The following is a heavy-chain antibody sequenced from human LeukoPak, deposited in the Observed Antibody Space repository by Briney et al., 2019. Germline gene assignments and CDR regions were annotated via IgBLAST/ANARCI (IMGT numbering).Heavy chain of an antibody. Sequence: GGSLRLSCAASGFTFSSYAMSWVRQAPGKGVEWVSAISGSGGSTYYADSVKGGFTISRDNSKNTLYLQMNSLRAEDTAVYYCAKPPYGYSYGSRPDYYFDYWGQGTLVTVSS. CDR2: ISGSGGST. D-gene: IGHD5-18*01. V-gene: IGHV3-23*01. J-gene: IGHJ4*02. CDR3: AKPPYGYSYGSRPDYYFDY. CDR1: GFTFSSYA.